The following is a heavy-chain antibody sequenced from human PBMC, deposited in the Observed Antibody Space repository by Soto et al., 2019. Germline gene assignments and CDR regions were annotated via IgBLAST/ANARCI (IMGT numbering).Heavy chain of an antibody. CDR2: MNPNSGNT. CDR1: GYTFTSYD. D-gene: IGHD3-3*01. J-gene: IGHJ4*02. CDR3: ARGITIFGVVPG. V-gene: IGHV1-8*01. Sequence: QVQLVQSGAEVKKPGASVKVSCKASGYTFTSYDINWVRRATGQGLEWMGWMNPNSGNTGYAQKFQGTVTMTRNTSISTAYMELSSLRSEDTAVYYCARGITIFGVVPGWGQGTLVTVSS.